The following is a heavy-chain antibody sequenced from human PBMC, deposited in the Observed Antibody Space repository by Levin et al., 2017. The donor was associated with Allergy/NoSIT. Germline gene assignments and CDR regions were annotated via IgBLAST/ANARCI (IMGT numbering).Heavy chain of an antibody. J-gene: IGHJ6*02. CDR3: ANSSYYYDYAMDV. CDR2: VYHSGGT. V-gene: IGHV4-39*07. CDR1: GGSISTSGYY. Sequence: SETLSLTCIVSGGSISTSGYYWGWIRQSPGKGLEWIGSVYHSGGTFYNPSLKSRITISMDTSKNQFSLRLTSVTAADTAVYYCANSSYYYDYAMDVWGQGTTVTVSS.